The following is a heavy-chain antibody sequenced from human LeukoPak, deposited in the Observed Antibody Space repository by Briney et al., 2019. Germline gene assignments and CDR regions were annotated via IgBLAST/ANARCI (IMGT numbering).Heavy chain of an antibody. D-gene: IGHD6-13*01. V-gene: IGHV4-4*07. CDR3: ARDPKRSAAAAPGLFDP. CDR2: IYTSGST. J-gene: IGHJ5*02. CDR1: GGSISSYY. Sequence: SETLPLTCTVSGGSISSYYWSWIRQPAGKGLEWIGRIYTSGSTNYNPSLKSRVTMSVDTSKNQFSLKLSSVTAADTAVYYCARDPKRSAAAAPGLFDPWGQGTLVTVSS.